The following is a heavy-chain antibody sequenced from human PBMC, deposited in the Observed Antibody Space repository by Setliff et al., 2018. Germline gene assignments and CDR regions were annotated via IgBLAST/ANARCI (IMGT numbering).Heavy chain of an antibody. CDR2: ISAYNGYI. CDR1: GYAFGSSG. V-gene: IGHV1-18*01. D-gene: IGHD2-15*01. CDR3: ARVRDCSGGSCHRGFYHYMDV. J-gene: IGHJ6*03. Sequence: ASVKVSCKASGYAFGSSGISWVRQAPGQGLEWMGWISAYNGYIVYAQKFQGRVTMTTDTSTTTAYMEVRSLRSDDTAVYYCARVRDCSGGSCHRGFYHYMDVWGKGTTVTVSS.